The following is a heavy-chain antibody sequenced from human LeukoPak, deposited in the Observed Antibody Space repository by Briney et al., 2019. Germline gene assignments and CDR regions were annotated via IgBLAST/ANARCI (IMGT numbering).Heavy chain of an antibody. D-gene: IGHD2-2*01. V-gene: IGHV3-23*01. J-gene: IGHJ6*03. CDR3: AKGTSSGFPDIVVVPAAIYYYYYYMDV. Sequence: GGSLRLSCAASGFTFSSYAMSWVRQAPGKGLEWVSAISGSGGSTYYADSVKGRFTISRDNSKNTLYLQMNSLRAEDTAVYYCAKGTSSGFPDIVVVPAAIYYYYYYMDVWGKGTTVTVSS. CDR1: GFTFSSYA. CDR2: ISGSGGST.